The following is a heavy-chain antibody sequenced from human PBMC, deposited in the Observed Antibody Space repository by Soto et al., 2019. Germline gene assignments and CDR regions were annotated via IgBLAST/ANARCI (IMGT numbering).Heavy chain of an antibody. J-gene: IGHJ6*02. D-gene: IGHD2-15*01. CDR3: AKVRIDNYYGMDV. CDR2: ISGSGGNT. CDR1: GFRFSRSA. V-gene: IGHV3-23*01. Sequence: EVQLLESGGGLVQPGGSLRLSCVASGFRFSRSAMTWVRQAPGKGLDWVSAISGSGGNTYHADSVEGRFTISRDNSKNTVYLQMNSLRAEDTAVYYCAKVRIDNYYGMDVWGQGTTVTVSS.